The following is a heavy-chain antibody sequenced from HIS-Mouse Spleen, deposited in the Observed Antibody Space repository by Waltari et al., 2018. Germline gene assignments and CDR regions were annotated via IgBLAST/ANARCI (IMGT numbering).Heavy chain of an antibody. Sequence: QLQLQESGPGLVKPSETLSLTCTVSGGSISSSSYYWGWIRQPPGKGLEGIGSIYYSGSTSYHPSLKSRVTRSVDTPKNQFSLKLSSVTAADTAVYYCAREIPYSSSWYDWYFDLWGRGTLVTVSS. J-gene: IGHJ2*01. D-gene: IGHD6-13*01. V-gene: IGHV4-39*07. CDR3: AREIPYSSSWYDWYFDL. CDR2: IYYSGST. CDR1: GGSISSSSYY.